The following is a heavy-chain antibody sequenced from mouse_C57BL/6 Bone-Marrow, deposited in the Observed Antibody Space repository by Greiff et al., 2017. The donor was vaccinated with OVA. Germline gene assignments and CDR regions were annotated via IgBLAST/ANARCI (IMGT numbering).Heavy chain of an antibody. J-gene: IGHJ1*03. CDR3: ARRYYGSSYWYFDF. D-gene: IGHD1-1*01. CDR1: GYTFTSYW. CDR2: IYPGSGST. Sequence: QVQLQQPGAELVKPGASVKMSCKASGYTFTSYWITWVKQRPGQGLEWIGDIYPGSGSTNYNEKFKSKATLTVDTSSSTAYMQLSSLTSKVSAVYYYARRYYGSSYWYFDFWGTGTTVTVSS. V-gene: IGHV1-55*01.